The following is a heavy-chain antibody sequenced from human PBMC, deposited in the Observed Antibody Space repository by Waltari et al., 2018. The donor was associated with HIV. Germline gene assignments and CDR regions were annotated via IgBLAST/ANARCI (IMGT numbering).Heavy chain of an antibody. CDR1: GYTFTGYY. J-gene: IGHJ6*02. D-gene: IGHD2-8*02. CDR2: INPNRGGT. CDR3: ARELRAGGHYYYGMDV. Sequence: QVQLVQSGAEVKKPGASVKVSCKASGYTFTGYYMHWVRQAPGQGLEWMGWINPNRGGTNYAQKFQGRVTMTRDTSISTAYMELSRLRSDDTAVYYCARELRAGGHYYYGMDVWGQGTTVTVSS. V-gene: IGHV1-2*02.